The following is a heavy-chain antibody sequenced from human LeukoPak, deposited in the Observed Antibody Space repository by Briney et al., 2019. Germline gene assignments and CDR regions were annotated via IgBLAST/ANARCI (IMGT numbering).Heavy chain of an antibody. CDR3: ARDPGVVAFHYFDY. J-gene: IGHJ4*02. CDR2: IGGSGGST. V-gene: IGHV3-23*01. D-gene: IGHD3-3*01. CDR1: GFTFSGHA. Sequence: PGGSLRLSCAASGFTFSGHAMGWVRQAPGKGLEWVSAIGGSGGSTYYADSVKGRFTISRDNSKNTLYLQMNSLRAEDTALYYCARDPGVVAFHYFDYWGQGTLVTVSS.